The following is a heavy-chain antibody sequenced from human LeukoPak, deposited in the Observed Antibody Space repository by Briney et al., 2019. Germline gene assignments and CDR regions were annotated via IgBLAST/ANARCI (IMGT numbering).Heavy chain of an antibody. D-gene: IGHD2-2*01. Sequence: GASVKVSCKASGYTFTGYYMHWVRQAPGQGLEWMGWINPNSGGTNYAQKFQGRVTMTRDTSISTAYMELSRLRSDDTAVYYCARANLYCSSTSCYGYNFDYWGQGTLVTVSS. CDR2: INPNSGGT. CDR3: ARANLYCSSTSCYGYNFDY. V-gene: IGHV1-2*02. J-gene: IGHJ4*02. CDR1: GYTFTGYY.